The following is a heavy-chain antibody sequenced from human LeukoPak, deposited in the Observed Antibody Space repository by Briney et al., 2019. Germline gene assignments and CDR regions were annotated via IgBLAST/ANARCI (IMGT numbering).Heavy chain of an antibody. J-gene: IGHJ4*02. CDR3: ARGDILTGYSY. CDR2: INHRGST. D-gene: IGHD3-9*01. CDR1: GFTFSSYW. Sequence: GSLRLSCGASGFTFSSYWMSWIRQPPGKGLEWIGEINHRGSTKYNPSLKSRVTISVDTSKNQFSLNLRSATAADTAVYYCARGDILTGYSYWGQGTLVTVSS. V-gene: IGHV4-34*01.